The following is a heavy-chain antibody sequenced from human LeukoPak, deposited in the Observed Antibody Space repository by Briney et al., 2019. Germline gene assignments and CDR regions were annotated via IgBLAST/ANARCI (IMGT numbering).Heavy chain of an antibody. Sequence: GGSLRLSCAASGFTSSSYEMSWVRQAPGKGLEWVSYISSSGSTIYYADSVKGRFTISRDNAKNSLYLQMNSLRAEDTAVYYCARSPSNYYDSKGFDPWGQGTLVTVSS. V-gene: IGHV3-48*03. D-gene: IGHD3-22*01. CDR3: ARSPSNYYDSKGFDP. CDR2: ISSSGSTI. CDR1: GFTSSSYE. J-gene: IGHJ5*02.